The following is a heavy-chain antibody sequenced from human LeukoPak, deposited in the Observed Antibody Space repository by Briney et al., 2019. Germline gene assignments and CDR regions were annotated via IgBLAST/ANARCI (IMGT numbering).Heavy chain of an antibody. V-gene: IGHV3-64*01. CDR1: GFTFNKDD. J-gene: IGHJ4*02. D-gene: IGHD4-17*01. CDR3: SRTGNGESGYY. Sequence: GGSLRLSCAASGFTFNKDDMHWVRQAPGKGLEFVSGISYNGGNTYYENSVKGRFTICRDTSKNTLYLQLSILRHEDTAVYYGSRTGNGESGYYCGPRALVTASP. CDR2: ISYNGGNT.